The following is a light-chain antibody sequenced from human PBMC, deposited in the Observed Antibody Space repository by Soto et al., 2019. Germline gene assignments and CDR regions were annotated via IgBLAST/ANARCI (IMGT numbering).Light chain of an antibody. Sequence: QSVLTQPPSASGTPGQRVTISCSGSSSNIGSNAVNWYQQLPKTAPKLLIYSDNQRPSGVPDRFSVSKSGTSASLAISGLQSEDEADYYCAAWDDSLNGVVFGGGTKLTVL. J-gene: IGLJ3*02. CDR2: SDN. CDR1: SSNIGSNA. V-gene: IGLV1-44*01. CDR3: AAWDDSLNGVV.